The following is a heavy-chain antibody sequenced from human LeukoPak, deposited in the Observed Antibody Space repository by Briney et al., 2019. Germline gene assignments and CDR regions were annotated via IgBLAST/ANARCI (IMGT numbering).Heavy chain of an antibody. V-gene: IGHV3-7*01. Sequence: GGSLRLSCAASGFTFSTYWMTWVRQAPGKGLEWVANIKQDGSEKYYVDSVKGRFTISRDNAKNSLYLQMNSLRAEDTAAYYCARGGAFSTPWGQGTLVTVSS. CDR2: IKQDGSEK. CDR1: GFTFSTYW. D-gene: IGHD3-3*02. CDR3: ARGGAFSTP. J-gene: IGHJ5*02.